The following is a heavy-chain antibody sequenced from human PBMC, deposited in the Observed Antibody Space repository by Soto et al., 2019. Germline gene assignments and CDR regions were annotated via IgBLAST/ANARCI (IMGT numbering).Heavy chain of an antibody. CDR2: IYYSGST. Sequence: SETLSLTCTVSGGSISSYYWSWIRQPPGKGLEWIGYIYYSGSTNYNPSLKSRVTISVDTSKNQFSLKLSSLTAADTAVYYCARHSNHDAFDIWGQGTMVTVSS. CDR3: ARHSNHDAFDI. D-gene: IGHD4-4*01. CDR1: GGSISSYY. V-gene: IGHV4-59*08. J-gene: IGHJ3*02.